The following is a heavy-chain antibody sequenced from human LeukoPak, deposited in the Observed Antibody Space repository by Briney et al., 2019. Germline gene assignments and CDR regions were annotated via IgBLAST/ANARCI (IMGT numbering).Heavy chain of an antibody. J-gene: IGHJ4*02. Sequence: GESLKISCKGSGYSFTTYWIGWVRQMPGKGLEWMGTIYPGDSDTRYSPSFQGQVTIAADKSISTAYLQWSSLKASDTAMYYCAIYSDTYYFDHWGQGTLVTVSS. CDR2: IYPGDSDT. D-gene: IGHD1-26*01. V-gene: IGHV5-51*01. CDR3: AIYSDTYYFDH. CDR1: GYSFTTYW.